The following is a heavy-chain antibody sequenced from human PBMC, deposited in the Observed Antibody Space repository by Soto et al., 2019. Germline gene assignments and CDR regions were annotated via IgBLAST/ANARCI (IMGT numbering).Heavy chain of an antibody. D-gene: IGHD6-13*01. CDR3: AREGYSSSWYWFDP. CDR1: VFTFSSYD. J-gene: IGHJ5*02. CDR2: IGTAGDT. Sequence: EVQLVESGGGLVQPGGSLRLSCAASVFTFSSYDMHWVRQATGKGLDWVSAIGTAGDTYYPGSVKGRFTISRENAKNSLYLQMNSLRAEDTAVYYGAREGYSSSWYWFDPWGQGTLVTVSS. V-gene: IGHV3-13*01.